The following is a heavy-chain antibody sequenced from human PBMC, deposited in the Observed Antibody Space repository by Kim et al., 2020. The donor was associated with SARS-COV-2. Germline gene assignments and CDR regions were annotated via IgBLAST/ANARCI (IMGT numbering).Heavy chain of an antibody. CDR3: ARDRSFGSSLFYYFHF. J-gene: IGHJ4*02. CDR1: GFTFISYA. CDR2: ISSSGGKI. D-gene: IGHD6-13*01. Sequence: GGSLRLSCAASGFTFISYAINWVRQAPGKGLEWVSYISSSGGKIYYADSVKGRFTISRDNAKNSVYLQMNSLRAEDTAVYYCARDRSFGSSLFYYFHFWGQGDGVPVSS. V-gene: IGHV3-48*01.